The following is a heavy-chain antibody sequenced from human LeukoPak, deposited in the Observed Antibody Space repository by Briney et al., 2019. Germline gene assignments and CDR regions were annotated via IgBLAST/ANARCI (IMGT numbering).Heavy chain of an antibody. CDR2: IWYDGNSK. V-gene: IGHV3-33*01. Sequence: PRRSLRLSCAASGFTFSSFGLHWVRQAPGKGLEWVAVIWYDGNSKYYADSVKGRFTISRDNSKNTLNLQMNSLRAEDTAVYYCARDISSSLDAFDIWGQGTTVTFSS. D-gene: IGHD6-13*01. CDR3: ARDISSSLDAFDI. J-gene: IGHJ3*02. CDR1: GFTFSSFG.